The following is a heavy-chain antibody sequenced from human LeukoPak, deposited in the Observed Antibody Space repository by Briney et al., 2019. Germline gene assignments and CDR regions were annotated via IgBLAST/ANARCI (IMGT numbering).Heavy chain of an antibody. CDR3: ASARNFDY. V-gene: IGHV4-34*01. CDR2: INHSGST. CDR1: GGSISSYY. J-gene: IGHJ4*02. Sequence: KPSETLSLTCTVSGGSISSYYWSWIRQPPGKGLEWIGEINHSGSTNYNPSLKSRATISVDTSKNQFSLKLSSVTAADTAVYYCASARNFDYWGQGTLVTVSS.